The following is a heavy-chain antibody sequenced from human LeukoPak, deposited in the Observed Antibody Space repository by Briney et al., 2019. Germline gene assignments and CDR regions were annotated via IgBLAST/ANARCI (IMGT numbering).Heavy chain of an antibody. D-gene: IGHD2-15*01. CDR3: AKRARVGYCSGGSCYPGAFDY. V-gene: IGHV3-30*02. CDR2: IRYDGSNK. J-gene: IGHJ4*02. Sequence: GGSLRLSCAASGLTFSSYGMHWVRQAPGKGLEWVAYIRYDGSNKYYADSVKGRFTISRDNSKNTLYLQMNSLRAEDTAVYYCAKRARVGYCSGGSCYPGAFDYWGQGTLVTVSS. CDR1: GLTFSSYG.